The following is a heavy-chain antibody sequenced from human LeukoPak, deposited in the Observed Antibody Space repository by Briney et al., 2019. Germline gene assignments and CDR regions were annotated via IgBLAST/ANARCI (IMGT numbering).Heavy chain of an antibody. Sequence: ASVKVSCKASGGTFSSYATSWVRQAPGQGLEWMGGIIPIFGTANYAQKFQGRVTITADESTSTAYMELSSLRSEDTAVYYCGGVATTMNGMDVWGQGTTVTVSS. CDR1: GGTFSSYA. D-gene: IGHD4-17*01. J-gene: IGHJ6*02. CDR3: GGVATTMNGMDV. CDR2: IIPIFGTA. V-gene: IGHV1-69*13.